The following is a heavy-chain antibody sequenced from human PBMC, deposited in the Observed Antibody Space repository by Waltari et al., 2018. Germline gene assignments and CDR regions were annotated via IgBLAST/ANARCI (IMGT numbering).Heavy chain of an antibody. CDR1: GFSFSSCA. D-gene: IGHD3-3*01. Sequence: QVQLVESGGGVVQLGRSLRLSCAASGFSFSSCAMHWVRQAPGKGLEWLAIISYDGSNKDYGDSVKGRFTISIDNSQNTLYLHIKSLTAEDTAVYYCAKDLEWLLSVPGLDQWGQGTLVTVSS. J-gene: IGHJ4*02. CDR2: ISYDGSNK. V-gene: IGHV3-30*18. CDR3: AKDLEWLLSVPGLDQ.